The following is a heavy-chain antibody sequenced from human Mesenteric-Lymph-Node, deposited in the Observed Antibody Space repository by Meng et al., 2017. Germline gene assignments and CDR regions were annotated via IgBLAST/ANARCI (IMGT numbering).Heavy chain of an antibody. CDR2: IHYSGTT. CDR1: AGSISNRSYY. Sequence: VQLQEAGPGLVEPQPALLLPCTGAAGSISNRSYYWGWSRQAPGKVLEWIGYIHYSGTTYYNPSLKSRIAISLDTSKNQFSLNLNSVTAADAAVYYCARDSPGGYGYFDSWGQGTLVTISS. CDR3: ARDSPGGYGYFDS. V-gene: IGHV4-30-4*08. D-gene: IGHD5-12*01. J-gene: IGHJ4*02.